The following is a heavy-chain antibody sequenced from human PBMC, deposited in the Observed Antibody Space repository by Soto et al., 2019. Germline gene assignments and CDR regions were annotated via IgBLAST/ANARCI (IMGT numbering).Heavy chain of an antibody. D-gene: IGHD5-18*01. CDR1: GGSISSCGYS. V-gene: IGHV4-30-2*05. J-gene: IGHJ3*02. CDR3: AREDTAMAKGAFDI. Sequence: SETLSLTCAVSGGSISSCGYSWSWIRQPPGKGLEWIGYIYHSGSTYYNPSLKSRVTISVDTSKNQFSLKLSSVTAADTAVYYCAREDTAMAKGAFDIWGQGTMVTVSS. CDR2: IYHSGST.